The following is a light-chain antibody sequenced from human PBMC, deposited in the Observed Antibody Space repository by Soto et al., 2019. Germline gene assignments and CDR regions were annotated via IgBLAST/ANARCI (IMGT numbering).Light chain of an antibody. CDR1: QGISSA. V-gene: IGKV1-13*02. CDR3: QQFNSYPLT. J-gene: IGKJ4*01. Sequence: AIQLTQSPSSLSASVGDRVTITCRASQGISSALAWNQQKPGKAPKLLIYDASSLESGVPSRFSGSGSGTEFALTISSLQPEDFAAYYCQQFNSYPLTFGGGTKVEIK. CDR2: DAS.